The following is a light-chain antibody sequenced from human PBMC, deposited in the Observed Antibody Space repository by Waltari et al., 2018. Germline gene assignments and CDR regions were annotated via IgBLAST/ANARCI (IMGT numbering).Light chain of an antibody. CDR1: QSVGSN. V-gene: IGKV3-15*01. Sequence: EMVMTQSPATLSVSPGERATPSCRASQSVGSNVAWYQQKPGQAPRLLIYGASTRATVIPARFSGSGSGTEFTLTISSLQSEDFAVYYCQQSYSTPWTFGQGTKVEIK. CDR3: QQSYSTPWT. CDR2: GAS. J-gene: IGKJ1*01.